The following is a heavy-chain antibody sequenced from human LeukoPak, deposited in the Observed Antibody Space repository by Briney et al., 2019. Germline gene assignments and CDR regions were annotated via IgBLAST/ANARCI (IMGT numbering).Heavy chain of an antibody. D-gene: IGHD6-13*01. Sequence: KPSETLSLTCSVSGDSISGYHWSWIRQPPGKGLEWIGYIYDSGSTNYNPSLKSRVTMSVDTSKNQFSLNLSSVTAADTAVYYCARRAYVGEEYSSSWAFDYWGQGTLVTVSS. CDR2: IYDSGST. CDR1: GDSISGYH. V-gene: IGHV4-59*08. J-gene: IGHJ4*02. CDR3: ARRAYVGEEYSSSWAFDY.